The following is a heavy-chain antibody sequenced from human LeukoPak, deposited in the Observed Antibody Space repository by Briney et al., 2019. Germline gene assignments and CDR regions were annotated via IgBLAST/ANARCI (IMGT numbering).Heavy chain of an antibody. CDR2: INSNGWST. Sequence: PGGSLRLSCAASGFTFSNYWMHWVRQAPGKGLVWVSHINSNGWSTSYADSVKGRFTISRDNAKNTLYLQMNSLRAEDTAIYYCVRDQSVSDQEFDYWGQGTLVTVSS. J-gene: IGHJ4*02. CDR3: VRDQSVSDQEFDY. D-gene: IGHD5/OR15-5a*01. V-gene: IGHV3-74*01. CDR1: GFTFSNYW.